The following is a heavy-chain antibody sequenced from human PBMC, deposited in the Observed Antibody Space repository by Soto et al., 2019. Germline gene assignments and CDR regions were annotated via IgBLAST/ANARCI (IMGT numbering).Heavy chain of an antibody. D-gene: IGHD1-1*01. CDR1: GSTFSKTL. V-gene: IGHV3-15*01. Sequence: GGSRRPSWAASGSTFSKTLMSWVRQAPGKGLGWVGRIKSKTDGGTTDYADSVKARFTISRDESKNSRYFQVDNLRAEDTATYYRARGKCRDAYNPLDYWGPGTLVTVSS. J-gene: IGHJ4*02. CDR2: IKSKTDGGTT. CDR3: ARGKCRDAYNPLDY.